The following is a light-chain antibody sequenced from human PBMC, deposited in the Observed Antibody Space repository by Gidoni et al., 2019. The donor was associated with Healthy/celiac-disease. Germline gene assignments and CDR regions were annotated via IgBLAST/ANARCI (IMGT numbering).Light chain of an antibody. V-gene: IGKV1-NL1*01. CDR1: QGISNS. CDR3: QQYYSTSS. J-gene: IGKJ1*01. Sequence: ESQRTKSPSALSASVGDRVTITCRASQGISNSLAWYQQKPGKAPKLLLYAASRLESGVPSRFSGSGSGTDYTLTISSLQPEDFATYYCQQYYSTSSFGQGTKVEIK. CDR2: AAS.